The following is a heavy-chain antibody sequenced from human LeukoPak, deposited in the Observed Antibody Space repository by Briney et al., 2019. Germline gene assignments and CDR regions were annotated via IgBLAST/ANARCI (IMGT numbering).Heavy chain of an antibody. V-gene: IGHV4-34*01. J-gene: IGHJ4*02. D-gene: IGHD3-10*01. CDR2: INHGGST. CDR3: ARLSLLWFGELSMGLDY. Sequence: SETLSLTCAVHGGSFSGYYWSWIRQPPGKGLEWIGEINHGGSTNYNSSLKSRVTISVDTSKNQFSLKLSSVTAADTAVYYCARLSLLWFGELSMGLDYWGQGTLVTVSS. CDR1: GGSFSGYY.